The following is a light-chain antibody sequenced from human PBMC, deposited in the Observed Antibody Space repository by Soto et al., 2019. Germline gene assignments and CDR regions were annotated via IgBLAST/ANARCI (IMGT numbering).Light chain of an antibody. Sequence: DIQMTQSPSTLSASVGDRVTITCRASQSISGSLAWYQQKPGKAPKLLIYEASNLKSGVPSRFSGSGSGTEYTLTISSLQPDDSASYYCQQYNGFWTFGQGTRVELQ. CDR1: QSISGS. CDR2: EAS. CDR3: QQYNGFWT. V-gene: IGKV1-5*03. J-gene: IGKJ1*01.